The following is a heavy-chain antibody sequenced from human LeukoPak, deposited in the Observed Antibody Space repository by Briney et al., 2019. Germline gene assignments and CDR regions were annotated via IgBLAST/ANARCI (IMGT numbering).Heavy chain of an antibody. Sequence: PGGSLRLSCSASGFSFGNYAMYWVRQAPGKGLEWAANIKQGGSEKYYVDSVKGRFTISRDNAKNSLYLQMNSLRAEDTAVYYCARDFGLRCSGGTCYSVYHYGMDVWGKGTTVTVSS. CDR2: IKQGGSEK. J-gene: IGHJ6*04. V-gene: IGHV3-7*03. CDR3: ARDFGLRCSGGTCYSVYHYGMDV. D-gene: IGHD2-15*01. CDR1: GFSFGNYA.